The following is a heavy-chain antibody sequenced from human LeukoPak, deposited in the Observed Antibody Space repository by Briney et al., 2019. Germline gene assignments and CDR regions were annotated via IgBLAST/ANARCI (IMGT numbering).Heavy chain of an antibody. CDR1: GASVSSSNW. J-gene: IGHJ4*02. Sequence: SETLSLTCAVSGASVSSSNWWSWVRQPPGKGLEWIGEINHSGSTNYNPSLKSRVTISVDTSKNQFSLKLSSVTAADTAVYYCARGVPVGYYDFWSGYFNYFDYWGQGTLVTVSS. D-gene: IGHD3-3*01. CDR2: INHSGST. V-gene: IGHV4-4*02. CDR3: ARGVPVGYYDFWSGYFNYFDY.